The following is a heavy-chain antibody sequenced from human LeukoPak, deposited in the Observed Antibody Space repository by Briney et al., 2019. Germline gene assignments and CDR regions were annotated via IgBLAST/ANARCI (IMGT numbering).Heavy chain of an antibody. CDR1: GYTFTGYY. CDR2: INPNSGGT. V-gene: IGHV1-2*02. J-gene: IGHJ5*02. Sequence: GASVKVSCKASGYTFTGYYMHWVRQAPGQGLEWMGWINPNSGGTNYAQKFRGRVTMTRDMSTSTVYMELSSLRSEDTAVYYCARAVSRVVVTAYNWFDPWGQGTLVTVSS. D-gene: IGHD2-21*02. CDR3: ARAVSRVVVTAYNWFDP.